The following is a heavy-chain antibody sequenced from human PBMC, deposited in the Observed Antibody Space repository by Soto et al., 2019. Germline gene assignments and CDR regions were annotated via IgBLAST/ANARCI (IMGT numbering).Heavy chain of an antibody. CDR2: IKSKTDGGTT. V-gene: IGHV3-15*07. CDR1: GFTFSNAW. D-gene: IGHD6-6*01. CDR3: TTRSIAARVLYYYYGMDV. Sequence: GGSLRLSCAASGFTFSNAWMNWVRQAPGKGLEWVGRIKSKTDGGTTDYAAPVKGRFTISRDDSKNTLYLQMNSLKTEDTAVYYRTTRSIAARVLYYYYGMDVWGQGTTVTVSS. J-gene: IGHJ6*02.